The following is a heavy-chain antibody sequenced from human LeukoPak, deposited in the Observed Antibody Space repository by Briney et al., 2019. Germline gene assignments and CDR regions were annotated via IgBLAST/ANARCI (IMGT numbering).Heavy chain of an antibody. CDR1: GGSINSSSYY. D-gene: IGHD3-22*01. V-gene: IGHV4-61*05. Sequence: KSSETLSLTCTVSGGSINSSSYYWSRIRQPPGKGLEWIGYIYYSGSTNYNPSLKSRVTISVDTSKNQFSLKLSSVTAADTAVYYCARRAFSSGYYYFDYWGQGTLVTVSS. CDR3: ARRAFSSGYYYFDY. J-gene: IGHJ4*02. CDR2: IYYSGST.